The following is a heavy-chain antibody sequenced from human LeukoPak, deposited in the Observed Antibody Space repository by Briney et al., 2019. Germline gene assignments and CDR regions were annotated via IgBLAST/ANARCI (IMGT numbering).Heavy chain of an antibody. CDR1: GGSLNNYY. D-gene: IGHD3-3*01. V-gene: IGHV4-59*01. J-gene: IGHJ5*02. CDR2: IYDLGST. CDR3: ARSGHDFWSGRNWFDP. Sequence: PSETLSLTCTVSGGSLNNYYWSWIRQPPGKGLEWIGYIYDLGSTIYNPSLRSRVTLSIDMSKNQFSLKLSSVTAADTAVYYCARSGHDFWSGRNWFDPWGQGTLVTVSS.